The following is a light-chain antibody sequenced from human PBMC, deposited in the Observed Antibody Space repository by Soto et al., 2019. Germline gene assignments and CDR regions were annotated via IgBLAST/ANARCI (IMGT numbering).Light chain of an antibody. CDR3: SSYTSSSTLV. Sequence: QSVLTQPDSVSGSPGQSITISCTGTSXDVGGYNYVSWYQQHPGKAPKLMIYEVSNRPSGVSNRFSGSKSGNTASLTISGLQAEDEADYYCSSYTSSSTLVFGTGTKVTLL. CDR1: SXDVGGYNY. J-gene: IGLJ1*01. CDR2: EVS. V-gene: IGLV2-14*01.